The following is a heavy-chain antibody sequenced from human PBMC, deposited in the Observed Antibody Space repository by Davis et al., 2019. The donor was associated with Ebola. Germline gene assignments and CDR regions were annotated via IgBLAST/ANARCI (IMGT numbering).Heavy chain of an antibody. J-gene: IGHJ4*02. D-gene: IGHD1-26*01. Sequence: GGSLRLSCAASGFTFSSYAMSWVRQAPGKGLEWVSAISGSGGSTYYADSVKGRFTISRDNSKNTLYLQMNSLRAEDTALYYCAKDIGKGLGAPDHWGQGTLVTVSS. V-gene: IGHV3-23*01. CDR3: AKDIGKGLGAPDH. CDR2: ISGSGGST. CDR1: GFTFSSYA.